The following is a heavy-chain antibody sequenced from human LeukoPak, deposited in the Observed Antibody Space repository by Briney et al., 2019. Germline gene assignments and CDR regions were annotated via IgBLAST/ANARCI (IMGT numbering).Heavy chain of an antibody. Sequence: GGSLRLSCVASGFTFSNFWMSWVRQGPGKGLEWVASIKADGSDKRYLGSVTGRFTISRDNAKESVYLQMNSLRAGDMGVYYCTRVPTSGQSSAWGQGTLVTVSS. CDR1: GFTFSNFW. CDR3: TRVPTSGQSSA. D-gene: IGHD3-22*01. J-gene: IGHJ5*02. V-gene: IGHV3-7*04. CDR2: IKADGSDK.